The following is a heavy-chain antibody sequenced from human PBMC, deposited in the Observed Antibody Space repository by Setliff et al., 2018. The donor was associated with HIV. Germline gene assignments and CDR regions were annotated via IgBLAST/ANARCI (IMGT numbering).Heavy chain of an antibody. J-gene: IGHJ4*02. CDR2: IQGDGSRT. CDR3: AKELDCGGDCFAYFDS. CDR1: GFTYRRFS. Sequence: GGSLRLSCAASGFTYRRFSMHWVRRAPGKALEWVSLIQGDGSRTYYADSVKGRFTISRDNRKNSLYLQMNSLTDEDTAWYYCAKELDCGGDCFAYFDSWGQGTLVTVSS. V-gene: IGHV3-43D*04. D-gene: IGHD2-21*02.